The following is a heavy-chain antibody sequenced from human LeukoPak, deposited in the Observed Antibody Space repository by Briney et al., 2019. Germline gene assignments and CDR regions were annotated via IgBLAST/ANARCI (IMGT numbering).Heavy chain of an antibody. CDR2: VSDSGSST. D-gene: IGHD6-19*01. CDR1: GFTFSSYA. CDR3: AKRTAVAINSYFYYSMDV. V-gene: IGHV3-23*01. J-gene: IGHJ6*02. Sequence: GSLRLSCAASGFTFSSYAMSWVRQAPGRGLEWVSIVSDSGSSTYYADSVKGRFTISRDNSKNTMYLQVSSLRAEDSAVYYCAKRTAVAINSYFYYSMDVWGQGTTVTVSS.